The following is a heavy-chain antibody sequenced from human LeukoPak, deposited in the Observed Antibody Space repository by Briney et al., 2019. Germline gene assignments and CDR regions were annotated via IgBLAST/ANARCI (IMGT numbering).Heavy chain of an antibody. CDR1: GGSISSGSYY. V-gene: IGHV4-61*02. Sequence: TSGTLSLTCTVSGGSISSGSYYWSWIRQPAGKGLEWIGRIYTSGSTNYNPSLKSRVTISVDTSKNQFSLKLSSVTAADTAVYYCARVLTAIDAFDIWGQGTMVTVSS. J-gene: IGHJ3*02. CDR2: IYTSGST. CDR3: ARVLTAIDAFDI. D-gene: IGHD5-18*01.